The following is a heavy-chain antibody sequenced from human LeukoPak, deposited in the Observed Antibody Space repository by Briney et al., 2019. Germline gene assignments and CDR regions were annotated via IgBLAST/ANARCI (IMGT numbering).Heavy chain of an antibody. Sequence: PGGSLRLSCAASGFTFSSYAMHWVRQAPGKGLEWVAVISYDGSNKCYADSVKGRFTISRDNSKNTLYLQMNSLRAEDTAVYYCARGATHFDYWGQGTLVTVSS. J-gene: IGHJ4*02. D-gene: IGHD1-26*01. CDR3: ARGATHFDY. V-gene: IGHV3-30-3*01. CDR1: GFTFSSYA. CDR2: ISYDGSNK.